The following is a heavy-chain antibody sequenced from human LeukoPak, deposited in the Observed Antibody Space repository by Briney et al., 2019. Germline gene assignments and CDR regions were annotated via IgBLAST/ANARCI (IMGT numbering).Heavy chain of an antibody. CDR2: IKQDGSEK. D-gene: IGHD6-6*01. J-gene: IGHJ6*03. CDR1: GFTFSSYW. V-gene: IGHV3-7*01. Sequence: RGSLRLSCAASGFTFSSYWMSWVRQAPGKGLEWVANIKQDGSEKYYVDSVKGRFTISRDNAKNSLYLQMNSLRAEDTAVYYCARVSSFYYYYMDVWGKGTTVTVSS. CDR3: ARVSSFYYYYMDV.